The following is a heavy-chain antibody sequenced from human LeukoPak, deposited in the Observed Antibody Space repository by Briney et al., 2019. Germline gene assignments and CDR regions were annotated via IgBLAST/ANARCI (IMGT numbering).Heavy chain of an antibody. Sequence: SETLSLTCTVSRGSINSHYWSWIRQPPGKGLEWIGYVFNGGSTNYNPSLKSRVTMSVDTSRDQFSLRLTSVTATDTAIYYCATRPAGSTWYGVFDYWSQGTLVTVSS. D-gene: IGHD6-13*01. J-gene: IGHJ4*02. CDR2: VFNGGST. V-gene: IGHV4-59*11. CDR1: RGSINSHY. CDR3: ATRPAGSTWYGVFDY.